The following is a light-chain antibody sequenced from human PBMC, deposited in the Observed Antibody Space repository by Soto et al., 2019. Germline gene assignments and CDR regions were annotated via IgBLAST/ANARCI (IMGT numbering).Light chain of an antibody. Sequence: EIVLTQSPGTLSLSPGERATLSCGASQSVSNNYLAWYQQKPGQDPRLLIYGASNRATGIPDRFSGSGSGTDFTLTISRLEPEDFALYYCQQYGSSGTFGQGTKVEIK. V-gene: IGKV3-20*01. CDR3: QQYGSSGT. J-gene: IGKJ1*01. CDR2: GAS. CDR1: QSVSNNY.